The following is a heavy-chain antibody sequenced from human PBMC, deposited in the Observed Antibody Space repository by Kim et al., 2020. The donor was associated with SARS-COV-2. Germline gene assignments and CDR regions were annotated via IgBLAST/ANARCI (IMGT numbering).Heavy chain of an antibody. CDR3: ARGMGDY. J-gene: IGHJ4*02. CDR2: DGTLT. V-gene: IGHV3-74*01. Sequence: DGTLTTYADSVKCRFTISRDNAKNTLYLQMNSLRLEDTAMYFCARGMGDYWGQGTLVTVSS. D-gene: IGHD2-8*01.